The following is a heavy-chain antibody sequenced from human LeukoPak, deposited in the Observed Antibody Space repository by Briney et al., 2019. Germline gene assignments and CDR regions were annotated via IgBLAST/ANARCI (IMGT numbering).Heavy chain of an antibody. CDR3: ANGGTYSSGP. CDR2: ISYDGSNK. D-gene: IGHD3-22*01. CDR1: GFTFSSYA. Sequence: GKSLRLSCAASGFTFSSYAMHWVRQAPGKGLEWVAVISYDGSNKYYAGSVKGRFTISRDNSKNTLYLQMNSLRAEDTAVYYCANGGTYSSGPWGQGTLVTVSS. J-gene: IGHJ5*02. V-gene: IGHV3-30-3*02.